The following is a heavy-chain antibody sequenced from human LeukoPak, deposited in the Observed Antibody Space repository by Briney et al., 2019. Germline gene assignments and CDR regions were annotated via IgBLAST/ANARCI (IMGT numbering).Heavy chain of an antibody. CDR3: AKASSSWLYNWFDP. V-gene: IGHV3-43*02. D-gene: IGHD6-13*01. J-gene: IGHJ5*02. CDR2: VIGVGGST. CDR1: GFSFDDYA. Sequence: PGGSLTLACVAAGFSFDDYAMHWVRPAPGRCLEWVSLVIGVGGSTYYADSVKGRFTIARENSKNSLYLQMNSLRTEDTALYYCAKASSSWLYNWFDPWGQGTRVTVSS.